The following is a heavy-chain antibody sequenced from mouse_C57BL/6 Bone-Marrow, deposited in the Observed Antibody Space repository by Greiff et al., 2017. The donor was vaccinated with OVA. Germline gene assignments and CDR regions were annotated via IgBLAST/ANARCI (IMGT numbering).Heavy chain of an antibody. Sequence: EVKLVESGGGLVQSGRSLRLSCATSGFTFSDFYMEWVRQAPGKGLEWIAASRNKANDYTTEYSASVKGRFIVSRDTSQSILYLQMNALRAEDTAIYYCARKDGYYSWFAYWGQGTLVTVSA. J-gene: IGHJ3*01. CDR3: ARKDGYYSWFAY. CDR1: GFTFSDFY. CDR2: SRNKANDYTT. D-gene: IGHD2-3*01. V-gene: IGHV7-1*01.